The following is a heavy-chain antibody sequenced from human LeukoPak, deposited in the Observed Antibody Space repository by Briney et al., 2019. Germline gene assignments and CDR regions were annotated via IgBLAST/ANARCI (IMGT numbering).Heavy chain of an antibody. CDR1: GNTFTAYY. V-gene: IGHV1-2*02. J-gene: IGHJ4*02. D-gene: IGHD4-17*01. CDR3: VRSVRVYPDTVSPRHFDY. Sequence: ASVKVSCKASGNTFTAYYLHWVRQAPGQGLECMGWINPNSGDTNYAQNFQGRVTMTRDTSISTAYMEVSGLRSDDTAVYYCVRSVRVYPDTVSPRHFDYWGQGTLSPFPQ. CDR2: INPNSGDT.